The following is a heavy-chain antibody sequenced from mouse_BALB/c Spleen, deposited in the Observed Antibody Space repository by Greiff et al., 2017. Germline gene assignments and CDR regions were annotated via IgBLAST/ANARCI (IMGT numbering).Heavy chain of an antibody. CDR1: GFSLTDYG. D-gene: IGHD1-1*01. J-gene: IGHJ4*01. V-gene: IGHV2-6-5*01. Sequence: VKLMESGPGLVAPSQSLSITCTVSGFSLTDYGVSWIRQPPGKGLEWLGVIWGGGSTYYNSALKSRLSISKDNSKSQVFLKMNSLQTDDTAMYYCAKHYYGSSYAMDYWGQGTSVTVSS. CDR2: IWGGGST. CDR3: AKHYYGSSYAMDY.